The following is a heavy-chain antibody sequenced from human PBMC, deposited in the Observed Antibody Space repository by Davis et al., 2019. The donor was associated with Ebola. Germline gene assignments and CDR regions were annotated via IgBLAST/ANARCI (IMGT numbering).Heavy chain of an antibody. CDR3: ARSDYSSEFDY. V-gene: IGHV4-34*01. D-gene: IGHD4-11*01. Sequence: MPGGSLRLTCAVYGGSFSGYYWSWIRQPPGKGLEWIGEINHSGSTNYNPSLKSRVTISVDTSKNQFSLKLSSVTAADTAVYYCARSDYSSEFDYWGQGTLVTVSS. J-gene: IGHJ4*02. CDR1: GGSFSGYY. CDR2: INHSGST.